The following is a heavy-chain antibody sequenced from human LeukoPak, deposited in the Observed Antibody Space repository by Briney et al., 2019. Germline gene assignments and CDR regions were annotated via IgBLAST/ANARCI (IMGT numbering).Heavy chain of an antibody. CDR1: GGSFSGYY. CDR3: AGSTRIAAAGTLGWFDP. D-gene: IGHD6-13*01. CDR2: INHSGST. J-gene: IGHJ5*02. V-gene: IGHV4-34*01. Sequence: SETLSLTCAVYGGSFSGYYWSWIRQPPGKGLEWIGEINHSGSTNYNPSLKSRVTISVDTSKNQFSLKLSSVTAADTAVYYCAGSTRIAAAGTLGWFDPWGQGTLVTASS.